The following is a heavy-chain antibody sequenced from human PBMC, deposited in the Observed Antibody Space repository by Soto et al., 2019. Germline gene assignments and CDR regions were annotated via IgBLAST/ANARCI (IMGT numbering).Heavy chain of an antibody. J-gene: IGHJ4*01. V-gene: IGHV1-18*01. Sequence: ASVKVSCKTSGYSFTNYLINWVRQAPGQGLEWMGLITTHTGHTMVAHKFQGRLTLTTDASTDTAFMELMSLRSYDTAMYFCARDIHIRTTPHFDXWGPVTPFTVSX. CDR3: ARDIHIRTTPHFDX. CDR2: ITTHTGHT. D-gene: IGHD2-15*01. CDR1: GYSFTNYL.